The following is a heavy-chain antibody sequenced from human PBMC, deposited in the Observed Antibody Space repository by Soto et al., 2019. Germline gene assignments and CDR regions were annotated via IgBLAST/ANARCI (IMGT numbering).Heavy chain of an antibody. CDR1: GGSISGSYYY. CDR2: VFYTGFT. J-gene: IGHJ4*02. V-gene: IGHV4-39*01. CDR3: ATAQKGYNWNYFDH. Sequence: SETLSLTCAVSGGSISGSYYYWAWLRQSPGKGPEWIGSVFYTGFTSYNPSLESRVSVSVYTSKSQFSLKLSAVTAADTAVYYCATAQKGYNWNYFDHWGQGALVTVSS. D-gene: IGHD1-20*01.